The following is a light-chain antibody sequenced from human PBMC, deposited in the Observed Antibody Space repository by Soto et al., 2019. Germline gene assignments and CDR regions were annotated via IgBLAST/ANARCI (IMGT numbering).Light chain of an antibody. CDR3: QQLNVYSP. Sequence: DIQLTQSPSFLSASVGDRVTITCRASHDISSYLAWYQQKPGKAPNLLIYESSTLQRGVPSRFSGSGSGTHFTLTISSLQPEDFATYYCQQLNVYSPFGGGTKVEIK. CDR1: HDISSY. CDR2: ESS. J-gene: IGKJ4*01. V-gene: IGKV1-9*01.